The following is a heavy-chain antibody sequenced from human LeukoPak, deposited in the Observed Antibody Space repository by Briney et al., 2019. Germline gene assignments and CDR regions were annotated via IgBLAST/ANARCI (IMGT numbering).Heavy chain of an antibody. CDR3: AKDRAGHYFDY. Sequence: PGGSLRLSCAASGFTFSSYGMHWVRQAPGKGLEWVAVISYDGSNKYYADSVKGRFTISRDNSKNTLYLQMNSLRAEDTAVYYCAKDRAGHYFDYWGQGTLVTVSS. CDR2: ISYDGSNK. J-gene: IGHJ4*02. D-gene: IGHD6-13*01. V-gene: IGHV3-30*18. CDR1: GFTFSSYG.